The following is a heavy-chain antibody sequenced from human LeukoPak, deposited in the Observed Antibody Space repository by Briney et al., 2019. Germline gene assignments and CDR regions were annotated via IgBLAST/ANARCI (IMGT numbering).Heavy chain of an antibody. Sequence: ASVKVSCKASGYTFTGYYMHWVRQAPGQGLEWMGWINPNSGGTNYAQKFQGRVTMTRDTSISTAYMELSRLRSDDTAVYYCARDARDIVVVPAALYYYYGMVVWGQGTTVTVSS. V-gene: IGHV1-2*02. CDR1: GYTFTGYY. CDR2: INPNSGGT. D-gene: IGHD2-2*01. CDR3: ARDARDIVVVPAALYYYYGMVV. J-gene: IGHJ6*02.